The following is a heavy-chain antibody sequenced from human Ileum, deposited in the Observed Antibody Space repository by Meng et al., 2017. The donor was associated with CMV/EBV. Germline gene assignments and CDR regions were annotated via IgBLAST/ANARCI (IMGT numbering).Heavy chain of an antibody. Sequence: ISSGGYYWSWIRQHPGKGLEWIGYIYYGGSTYYNPSLKSRVTKSVDTSKNQFSLKLSSVTAADTAVYYCARGIYYYDSSGSRGYYFDYWGQGTLVTVSS. J-gene: IGHJ4*02. V-gene: IGHV4-31*02. CDR1: ISSGGYY. CDR3: ARGIYYYDSSGSRGYYFDY. D-gene: IGHD3-22*01. CDR2: IYYGGST.